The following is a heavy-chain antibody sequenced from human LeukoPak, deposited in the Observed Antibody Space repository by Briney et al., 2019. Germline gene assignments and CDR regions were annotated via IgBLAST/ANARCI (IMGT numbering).Heavy chain of an antibody. CDR2: MNPNSGNT. J-gene: IGHJ6*03. V-gene: IGHV1-8*01. D-gene: IGHD6-13*01. CDR3: ARGGLSSSWYYYYYMDV. Sequence: ASVKVSCKASGYTFTSYDINWVRQATGQGLKWMGWMNPNSGNTGYAQKFQGRVTMTRNTSISTAYMELSSLRSEDTAVYYCARGGLSSSWYYYYYMDVWGKGTTVTISS. CDR1: GYTFTSYD.